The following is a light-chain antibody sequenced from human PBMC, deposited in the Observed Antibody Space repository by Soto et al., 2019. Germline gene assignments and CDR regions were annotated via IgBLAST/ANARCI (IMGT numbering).Light chain of an antibody. V-gene: IGLV1-40*01. CDR1: SSNIGAGYD. Sequence: QPVLTQPPSVSGAPGQRVIISCAGSSSNIGAGYDVHWYQHRPGTAPKLLIYNDNQRPSGVPDRFSGSKSGTSGSLAVSGLQSEDEGDYYCAAWDDSLNGHVVFGGGTKLTVL. J-gene: IGLJ2*01. CDR3: AAWDDSLNGHVV. CDR2: NDN.